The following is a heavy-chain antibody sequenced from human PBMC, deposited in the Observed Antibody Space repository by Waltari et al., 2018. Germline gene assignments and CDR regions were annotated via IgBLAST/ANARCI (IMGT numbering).Heavy chain of an antibody. J-gene: IGHJ5*02. CDR3: ARDRWLTGFDP. CDR2: IYYSGST. CDR1: GGSISSYY. D-gene: IGHD5-12*01. V-gene: IGHV4-59*01. Sequence: QVQLQESGPGLVKPSETLSLTCTVSGGSISSYYWRWIRQPPGKGLEWIGYIYYSGSTNYNPSLKSRVTISVDTSKNQFSLKLSSVTAADTAVYYCARDRWLTGFDPWGQGTLVTVSS.